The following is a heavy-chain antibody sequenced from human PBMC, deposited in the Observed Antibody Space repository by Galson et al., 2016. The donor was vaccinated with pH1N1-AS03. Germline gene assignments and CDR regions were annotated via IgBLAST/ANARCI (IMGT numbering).Heavy chain of an antibody. D-gene: IGHD3-16*02. V-gene: IGHV4-39*01. CDR1: GGSITSSSSY. CDR2: IHYRGTT. Sequence: ETLSLTCTVSGGSITSSSSYWGWIRQPPGKGLEWIGSIHYRGTTYYNTSLKSRITTSVYTSKNQFSLRLSSLTAADTAVHYCARHAQDYLWGSYRYYDYWGQGTLVT. CDR3: ARHAQDYLWGSYRYYDY. J-gene: IGHJ4*02.